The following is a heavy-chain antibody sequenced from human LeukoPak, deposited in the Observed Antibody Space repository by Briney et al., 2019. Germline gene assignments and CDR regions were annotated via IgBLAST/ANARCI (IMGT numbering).Heavy chain of an antibody. D-gene: IGHD6-13*01. J-gene: IGHJ4*02. CDR2: ISGSGGST. Sequence: GGSRRLSCAASGFTFSSYSMSWVRQAPGKGLEWVSAISGSGGSTYYADSVKGRFTISRDNSKNTLYLQMNSLRAEDTAVFYCAKQLLVLGGADYWGQGTLVTVSS. CDR3: AKQLLVLGGADY. CDR1: GFTFSSYS. V-gene: IGHV3-23*01.